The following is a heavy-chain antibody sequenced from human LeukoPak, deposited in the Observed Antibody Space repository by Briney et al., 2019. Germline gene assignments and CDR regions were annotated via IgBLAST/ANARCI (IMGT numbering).Heavy chain of an antibody. CDR2: IIPILGIA. Sequence: ASVKVSCKASGGTFSSYAISWVRQAPGQGLEWMGRIIPILGIANYAQKFQGRVTITADKSTSTAYMELSSLRSEDTAVYYCAGGVTSWPHYYYYYGMDVWGQGTTVTVSS. V-gene: IGHV1-69*04. D-gene: IGHD2-2*01. CDR3: AGGVTSWPHYYYYYGMDV. J-gene: IGHJ6*02. CDR1: GGTFSSYA.